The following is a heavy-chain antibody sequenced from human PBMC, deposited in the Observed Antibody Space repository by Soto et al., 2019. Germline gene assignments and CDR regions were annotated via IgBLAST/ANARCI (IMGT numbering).Heavy chain of an antibody. Sequence: GSLRLSCAASGFTFSNYAMSWVRQAPGKGLEWVSTLSGSGGSTYYADSVKGRFTISRDNSKNTLYLQMNSLRAEDTAVYYCAKDTVPVPPPRFYPWGQGTLVPGSS. J-gene: IGHJ5*02. CDR3: AKDTVPVPPPRFYP. CDR1: GFTFSNYA. D-gene: IGHD2-2*01. V-gene: IGHV3-23*01. CDR2: LSGSGGST.